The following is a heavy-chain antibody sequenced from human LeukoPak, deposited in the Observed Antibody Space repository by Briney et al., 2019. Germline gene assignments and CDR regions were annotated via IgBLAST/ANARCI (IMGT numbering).Heavy chain of an antibody. J-gene: IGHJ4*02. CDR2: IYYSGST. CDR1: GGSISSYY. CDR3: ASVPPWTGYLDY. D-gene: IGHD3/OR15-3a*01. Sequence: SETLSLTCTVSGGSISSYYWSWIRQPPGKGLEWIGYIYYSGSTNYNPSLKSRVTISVDTSKNQFSLKLSSVTAADTAVYYCASVPPWTGYLDYWGQGTLVTVSS. V-gene: IGHV4-59*01.